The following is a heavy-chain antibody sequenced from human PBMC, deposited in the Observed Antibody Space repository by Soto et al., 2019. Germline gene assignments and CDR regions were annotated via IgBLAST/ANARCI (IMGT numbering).Heavy chain of an antibody. CDR3: ARDGPMDRAFDI. CDR2: ISAYNGNT. Sequence: ASVKVSCKASGYTFTSYAMNWVRQAPGQGLEWMGWISAYNGNTNYAQKLQGRVTMTTDTSTSTAYMELRSLRSDDTAVYYCARDGPMDRAFDIWGQGTMVTVSS. D-gene: IGHD3-10*01. V-gene: IGHV1-18*01. J-gene: IGHJ3*02. CDR1: GYTFTSYA.